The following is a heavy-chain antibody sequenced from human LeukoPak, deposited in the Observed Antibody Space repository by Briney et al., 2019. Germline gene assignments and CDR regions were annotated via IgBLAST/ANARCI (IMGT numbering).Heavy chain of an antibody. J-gene: IGHJ4*02. D-gene: IGHD1-26*01. CDR2: IFPIFATA. V-gene: IGHV1-69*13. Sequence: SVKVSCKASGGTFSGYAISWVRQAPGQGLEWMGRIFPIFATANYAQKFQGRVTITADESTSTAYMELSSLRSEDTAVYYCARESGSYEAYFDYWGQGTLVTVSS. CDR3: ARESGSYEAYFDY. CDR1: GGTFSGYA.